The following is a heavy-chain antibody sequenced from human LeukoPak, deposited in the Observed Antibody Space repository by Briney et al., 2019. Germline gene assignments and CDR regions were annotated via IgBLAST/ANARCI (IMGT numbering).Heavy chain of an antibody. V-gene: IGHV1-8*01. J-gene: IGHJ4*02. D-gene: IGHD3-22*01. CDR2: MNPNSGDT. CDR1: GYTFTTYD. Sequence: ASVKVSCKASGYTFTTYDITWVRQATGQGLEWMGWMNPNSGDTAYAQKFQGRVAMTRDTSISTAYMELSSLRSEDTAVYYCARGLGNYYDTSDYYLAAPPHGGKGTLVTVSS. CDR3: ARGLGNYYDTSDYYLAAPPH.